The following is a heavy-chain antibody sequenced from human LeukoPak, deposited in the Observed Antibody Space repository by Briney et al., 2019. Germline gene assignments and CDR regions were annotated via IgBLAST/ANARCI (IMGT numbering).Heavy chain of an antibody. V-gene: IGHV3-7*05. CDR3: AKGESKDYLNYFDYLNYFDH. CDR1: GFTFSGYW. CDR2: IKEDGSEK. D-gene: IGHD2/OR15-2a*01. Sequence: PGGSLRLSCEASGFTFSGYWMSWVRQGPGKGLEWVANIKEDGSEKYYVDSVKGRFTISRDNSKNTLYLQMNSLRAEDTAVYYCAKGESKDYLNYFDYLNYFDHWGQGALVTVSS. J-gene: IGHJ4*02.